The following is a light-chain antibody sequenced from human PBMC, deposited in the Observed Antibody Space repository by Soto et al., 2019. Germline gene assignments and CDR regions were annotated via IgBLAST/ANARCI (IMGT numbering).Light chain of an antibody. CDR3: QQSYSTPRT. J-gene: IGKJ1*01. Sequence: DIQMTQSPSSLSASVGDRVTITCRASQSISSYLNWYQQKPGKAPKLLIYAASSLQSGVPSRFSGSGSGTDFTLTISRLQPEDFANYYRQQSYSTPRTFGQGTKVEIK. CDR2: AAS. V-gene: IGKV1-39*01. CDR1: QSISSY.